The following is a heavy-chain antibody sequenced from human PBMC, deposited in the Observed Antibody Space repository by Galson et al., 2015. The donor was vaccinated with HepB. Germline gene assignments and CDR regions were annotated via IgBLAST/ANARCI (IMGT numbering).Heavy chain of an antibody. Sequence: SLRLSCAASGFTFSSYAMHWVRQAPGKGLEWVAVISYDGSNKHYADSVKGRFTISRDNSMNTLYLRMNSLRAEDTAVYYCARDYASSWYFNHYYGMDVWGQGTTVTGSS. CDR3: ARDYASSWYFNHYYGMDV. D-gene: IGHD6-13*01. J-gene: IGHJ6*02. V-gene: IGHV3-30*04. CDR1: GFTFSSYA. CDR2: ISYDGSNK.